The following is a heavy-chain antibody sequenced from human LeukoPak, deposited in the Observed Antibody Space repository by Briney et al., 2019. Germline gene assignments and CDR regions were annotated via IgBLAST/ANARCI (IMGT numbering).Heavy chain of an antibody. CDR1: GFTFSDYY. D-gene: IGHD4-17*01. V-gene: IGHV3-11*06. CDR2: ISSSSSYT. J-gene: IGHJ5*02. Sequence: GGSLRLSCAASGFTFSDYYMSWIRQAPGKGLEWVSYISSSSSYTNYADSVKGRFTISRDNAKNSLYLQMNSLRAEDTAVYYCARTRGAYGEYNWFDPWGQGTLVTVSS. CDR3: ARTRGAYGEYNWFDP.